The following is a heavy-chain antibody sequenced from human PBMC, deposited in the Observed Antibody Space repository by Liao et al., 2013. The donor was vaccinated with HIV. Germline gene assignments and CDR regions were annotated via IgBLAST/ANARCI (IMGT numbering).Heavy chain of an antibody. J-gene: IGHJ4*02. Sequence: QLQLQESGPGLVKLRRPCPSPALSLVAPSAVSSYYWGWIRQPPGKGLEWIGNIYYIGSTYYNPSLKSRVTISVDTSKNQFSLKLSSVTAADTAVYYCAREMAYSADYWGQGTLVTVSS. CDR3: AREMAYSADY. V-gene: IGHV4-39*07. CDR2: IYYIGST. CDR1: VAPSAVSSYY. D-gene: IGHD2-8*01.